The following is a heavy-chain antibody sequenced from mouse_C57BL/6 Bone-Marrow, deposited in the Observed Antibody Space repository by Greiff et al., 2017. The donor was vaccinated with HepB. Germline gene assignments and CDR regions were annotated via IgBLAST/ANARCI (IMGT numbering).Heavy chain of an antibody. J-gene: IGHJ3*01. CDR2: IDPNSGGT. Sequence: QVQLQQPGAELVKPGASVKLSCKASGFTFTSYWMHWVKQRPGRGLEWIGRIDPNSGGTKYNEKFKSKGTLTVDKHTSTAYMQLSRLTSEDSAVYYCAREKWITTVVAPFAYWDQGTRVTVTA. CDR3: AREKWITTVVAPFAY. CDR1: GFTFTSYW. D-gene: IGHD1-1*01. V-gene: IGHV1-72*01.